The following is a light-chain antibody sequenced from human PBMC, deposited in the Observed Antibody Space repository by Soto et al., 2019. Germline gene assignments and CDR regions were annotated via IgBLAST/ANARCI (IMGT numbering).Light chain of an antibody. V-gene: IGLV2-14*01. CDR1: SSHIGTYDY. CDR2: EVT. J-gene: IGLJ2*01. CDR3: SSYSSTSAYVV. Sequence: QSALTQPASVSGSPGQSITISCTGTSSHIGTYDYVSWYQQYPGKAPKLMIYEVTNRPSGISNRFSGSKSGNTASLTISGLQAEDEADYYCSSYSSTSAYVVFGGGTKVTVL.